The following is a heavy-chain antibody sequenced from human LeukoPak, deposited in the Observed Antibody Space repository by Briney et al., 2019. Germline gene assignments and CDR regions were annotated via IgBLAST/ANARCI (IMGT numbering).Heavy chain of an antibody. V-gene: IGHV4-34*01. CDR2: INHSGST. CDR1: GGSFSGYY. D-gene: IGHD3-10*01. CDR3: ARGPYYYGSGSYHY. Sequence: PSETLSLTCAVYGGSFSGYYWSWIRQPPGKGLEWIGEINHSGSTNYNPSLKSRVTISVDTSKNQFSLKLSSVTAADTAVYYCARGPYYYGSGSYHYWGQGTLVTVSS. J-gene: IGHJ4*02.